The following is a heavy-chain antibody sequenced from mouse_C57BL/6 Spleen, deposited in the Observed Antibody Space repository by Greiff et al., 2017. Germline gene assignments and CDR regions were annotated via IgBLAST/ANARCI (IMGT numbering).Heavy chain of an antibody. Sequence: VQLQQSGAELVRPGASVKLSCTASGFNIKDDYMPWVKQRPEQGLEWIGWIDPENGDTEYASKFQGKATITADTSSNTAYLQLSSLTSEDTAVYYCTKMYDDGSSYDDYAMDYWGQGTAVTVSS. CDR2: IDPENGDT. CDR3: TKMYDDGSSYDDYAMDY. J-gene: IGHJ4*01. D-gene: IGHD1-1*01. CDR1: GFNIKDDY. V-gene: IGHV14-4*01.